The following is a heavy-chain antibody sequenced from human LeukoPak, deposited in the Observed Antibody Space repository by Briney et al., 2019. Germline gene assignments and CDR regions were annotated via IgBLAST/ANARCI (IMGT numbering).Heavy chain of an antibody. V-gene: IGHV3-7*01. J-gene: IGHJ3*02. CDR2: IKQDGSEK. Sequence: GGSLRLSCAASGFTFSSYWMSWVRQAPGKGLEWVANIKQDGSEKYYVDSVEGRFTISRDNAKNSLYLQMNSLRAEDTAVYYCARGDSMVRGVIIGAFDIWGQGTMVTVSS. D-gene: IGHD3-10*01. CDR1: GFTFSSYW. CDR3: ARGDSMVRGVIIGAFDI.